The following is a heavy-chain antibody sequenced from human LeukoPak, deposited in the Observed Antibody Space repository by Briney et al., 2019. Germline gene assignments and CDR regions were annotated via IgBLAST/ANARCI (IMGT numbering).Heavy chain of an antibody. D-gene: IGHD3-3*01. V-gene: IGHV3-23*01. J-gene: IGHJ3*02. CDR1: GFTFSSYA. Sequence: PGGSLRLSCAASGFTFSSYAMSWVRQAPGKGLEWVSAISGSGGSTYYADSVKGRFTISRDNAKNSLYLQMNSLRAEDTAVYYCARDYDFWSGSPDAFDIWGQGTMVTVSS. CDR3: ARDYDFWSGSPDAFDI. CDR2: ISGSGGST.